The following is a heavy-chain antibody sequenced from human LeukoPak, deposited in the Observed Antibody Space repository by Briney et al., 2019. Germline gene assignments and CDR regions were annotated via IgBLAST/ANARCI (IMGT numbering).Heavy chain of an antibody. CDR1: GFTFSSYW. J-gene: IGHJ4*02. V-gene: IGHV3-7*03. Sequence: GGSLRLSCAASGFTFSSYWMSWVRQAPGKGLEWVANIKQDGSEKNYVDSVKGRFTIPRENARNSLYLQMNSLRAEDTAVYYCARTGGCDYWGQGTLVTVSS. CDR3: ARTGGCDY. D-gene: IGHD3-16*01. CDR2: IKQDGSEK.